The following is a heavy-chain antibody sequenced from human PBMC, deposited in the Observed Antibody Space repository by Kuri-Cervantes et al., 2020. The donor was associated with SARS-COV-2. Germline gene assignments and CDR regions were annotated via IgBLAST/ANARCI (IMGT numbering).Heavy chain of an antibody. CDR1: GFTFSSYA. V-gene: IGHV3-21*01. D-gene: IGHD3-3*01. CDR3: ARDILEDFTIVYYYYGMDV. CDR2: ISSSSSYI. Sequence: GGSLRLSCAASGFTFSSYAMSWVRQAPGKGLEWVSSISSSSSYIYYADSVKGRFTISRDNAKNSLYLQMNSLRAEDTAVYYCARDILEDFTIVYYYYGMDVWGQGTTVTVSS. J-gene: IGHJ6*02.